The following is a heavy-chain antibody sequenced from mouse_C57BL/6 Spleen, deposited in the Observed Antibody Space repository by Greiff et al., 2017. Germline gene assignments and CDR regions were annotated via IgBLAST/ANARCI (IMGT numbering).Heavy chain of an antibody. J-gene: IGHJ1*03. V-gene: IGHV1-82*01. CDR1: GYAFSSSW. CDR3: ARGGDWYFDV. Sequence: VQLQQPGAELVKPGASVKISCKASGYAFSSSWMNWVKQRPGQGLEWIGRIYPGDGDTNYNGKFKGKATLTADKSSSTAYMQLSSLTSEDSAVYFCARGGDWYFDVWGTGTTVTVSS. CDR2: IYPGDGDT.